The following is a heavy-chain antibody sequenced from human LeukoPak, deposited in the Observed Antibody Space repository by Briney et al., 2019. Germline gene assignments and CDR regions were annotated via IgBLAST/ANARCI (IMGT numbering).Heavy chain of an antibody. V-gene: IGHV4-59*01. D-gene: IGHD6-13*01. CDR1: GGSISSYY. CDR2: IYYSGST. J-gene: IGHJ4*02. CDR3: AREAGGSSWRDY. Sequence: SETLSLTCTVSGGSISSYYWSWIRQPPGKGLEWIGYIYYSGSTNYNPSLKSRVTISVDTSKNQFSLKLSSVTAADTAVYYCAREAGGSSWRDYWGQGTLVTVSS.